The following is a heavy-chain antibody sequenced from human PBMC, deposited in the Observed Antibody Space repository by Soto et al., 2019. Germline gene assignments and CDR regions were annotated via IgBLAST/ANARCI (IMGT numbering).Heavy chain of an antibody. CDR1: GYTFTSYA. CDR2: INAGNGNT. J-gene: IGHJ6*02. V-gene: IGHV1-3*01. Sequence: ASVKVSCKASGYTFTSYAMHWVRQAPGQRLEWMGWINAGNGNTKYSQKFQGRVTITRDTSASTAYMELSSLRSEDTAVYYCARDHPVQIGRLPETYYYYYGMDVWGQGTTVTVSS. CDR3: ARDHPVQIGRLPETYYYYYGMDV. D-gene: IGHD3-22*01.